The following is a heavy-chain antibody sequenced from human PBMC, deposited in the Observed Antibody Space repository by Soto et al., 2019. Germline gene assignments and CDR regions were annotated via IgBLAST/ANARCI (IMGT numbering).Heavy chain of an antibody. Sequence: PGESLKISWQGCGYSSTKYCIAWGCHMPGKRLERMWMIYPGNSDASYSPSFQGHVTISADKSISTAYRQWSSLKASDTDMYYCARHGVEKNLVGSGTDGWGQGTTVTV. V-gene: IGHV5-51*01. CDR2: IYPGNSDA. CDR3: ARHGVEKNLVGSGTDG. CDR1: GYSSTKYC. D-gene: IGHD2-15*01. J-gene: IGHJ6*02.